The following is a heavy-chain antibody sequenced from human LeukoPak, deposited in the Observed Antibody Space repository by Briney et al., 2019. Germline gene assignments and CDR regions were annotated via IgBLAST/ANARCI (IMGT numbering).Heavy chain of an antibody. J-gene: IGHJ4*02. V-gene: IGHV4-39*01. Sequence: SETLSLTCTVSGGSISNSNYYWGWIRQPPGKGLEWIGSIYYSGSTYYNPSLKSRVTISVDTSKNQFSLKLSSVTAADTAMYYCARQGYCSGGSCPFDYWGQGTLVTVSS. D-gene: IGHD2-15*01. CDR3: ARQGYCSGGSCPFDY. CDR2: IYYSGST. CDR1: GGSISNSNYY.